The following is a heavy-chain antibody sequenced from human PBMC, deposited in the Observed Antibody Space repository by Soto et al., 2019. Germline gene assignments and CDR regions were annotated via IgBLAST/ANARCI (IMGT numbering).Heavy chain of an antibody. D-gene: IGHD1-26*01. Sequence: SVKVSCKASGGTSSRYAISWVRQAPGQALEWMGGIIPMFGTANYAQRFRGRVTITADESTSTAYMELSRLRFEDTAVYYCARAIVGPTTTGWLDPWGQGTLVTVSS. CDR1: GGTSSRYA. V-gene: IGHV1-69*13. J-gene: IGHJ5*02. CDR2: IIPMFGTA. CDR3: ARAIVGPTTTGWLDP.